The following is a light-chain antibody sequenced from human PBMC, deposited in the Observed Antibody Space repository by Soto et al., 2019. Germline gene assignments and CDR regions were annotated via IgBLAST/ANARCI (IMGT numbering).Light chain of an antibody. Sequence: QSVRTPPPSVSSAPGRKVTLSCSGSSSNIGGNSVSWYQQLPGTAPKLLIYDDNKRPSGIPDRFSGSKSGTSATLGITGFQTGDEADYYCGSWDSSLSAYVFGTGTKVTV. J-gene: IGLJ1*01. CDR1: SSNIGGNS. CDR2: DDN. V-gene: IGLV1-51*01. CDR3: GSWDSSLSAYV.